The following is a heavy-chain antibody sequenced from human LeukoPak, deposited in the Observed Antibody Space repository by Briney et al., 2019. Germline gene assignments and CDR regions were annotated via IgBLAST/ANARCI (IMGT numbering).Heavy chain of an antibody. Sequence: GASVKVSHKASGYTFTGYYMHWVRQAPGQGLEWMGWINPNSGGTNYAQKFQGRVTMTRDTSISTAYMELSRLRSDDTAVYYCARAPRGDYATFDYWGQGTLVTVSS. CDR3: ARAPRGDYATFDY. J-gene: IGHJ4*02. D-gene: IGHD4-17*01. CDR1: GYTFTGYY. V-gene: IGHV1-2*02. CDR2: INPNSGGT.